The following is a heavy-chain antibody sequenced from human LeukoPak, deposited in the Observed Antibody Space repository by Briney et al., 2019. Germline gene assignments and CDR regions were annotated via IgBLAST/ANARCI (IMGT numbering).Heavy chain of an antibody. Sequence: GGSLRLSCSASGLTFSSYAMHWVRQAPGKGLEWISHISSSSSTTAYADSVKGRFTISRDNAKNTLYLQMNSLRAEDTAVYYCARGRAGNYYNHNDYWGQGTLVTVSS. J-gene: IGHJ4*02. CDR3: ARGRAGNYYNHNDY. D-gene: IGHD3-10*01. CDR2: ISSSSSTT. V-gene: IGHV3-48*04. CDR1: GLTFSSYA.